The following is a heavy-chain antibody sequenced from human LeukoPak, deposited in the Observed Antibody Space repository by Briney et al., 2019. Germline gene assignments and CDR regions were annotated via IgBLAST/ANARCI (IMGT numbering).Heavy chain of an antibody. CDR2: IYYSGST. CDR3: ARLSGGYCSSTSCYTLLLNYYYGMDV. Sequence: SETLSLTCTVSGGSISSYYWSWIRQPPGKGLEWIGYIYYSGSTNYNPSLKSRVTISVDTSKNQFSLKLSSVTAADTAVYYCARLSGGYCSSTSCYTLLLNYYYGMDVWGQGTTVTVSS. V-gene: IGHV4-59*08. CDR1: GGSISSYY. D-gene: IGHD2-2*02. J-gene: IGHJ6*02.